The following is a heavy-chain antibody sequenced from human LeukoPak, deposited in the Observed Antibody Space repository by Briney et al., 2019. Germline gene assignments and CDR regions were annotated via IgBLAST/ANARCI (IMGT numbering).Heavy chain of an antibody. CDR2: ISSSSSDI. D-gene: IGHD2-15*01. Sequence: PGGSLRLSCAASGFTFSRYSMNWVRETPRERLGWGSSISSSSSDIYYADSVKGRFTISRDNAKNSLYLQMNSLRAEDTAVYYCARDLCSGGSCRLDYWGQGTLVTVSS. J-gene: IGHJ4*02. CDR1: GFTFSRYS. CDR3: ARDLCSGGSCRLDY. V-gene: IGHV3-21*01.